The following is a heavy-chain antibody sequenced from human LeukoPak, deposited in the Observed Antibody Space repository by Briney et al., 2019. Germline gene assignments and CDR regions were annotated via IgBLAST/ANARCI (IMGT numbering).Heavy chain of an antibody. J-gene: IGHJ3*02. D-gene: IGHD1-26*01. CDR2: IKSKTDGGTT. CDR1: GFTFSNAW. CDR3: TTGTKVGATAPGAFDI. V-gene: IGHV3-15*07. Sequence: GGSLRLSCAASGFTFSNAWMNWVRQAPGKGLEWVGRIKSKTDGGTTDYAAPVKGRFTISRDDSKNTLYLQMNSLKTEDTAVHYCTTGTKVGATAPGAFDIWGQGTMVTVSS.